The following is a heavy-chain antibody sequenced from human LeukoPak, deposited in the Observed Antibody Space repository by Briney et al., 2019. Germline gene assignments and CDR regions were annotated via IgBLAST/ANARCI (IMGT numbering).Heavy chain of an antibody. D-gene: IGHD3-10*01. CDR1: GDSISSYY. CDR2: IYYSGST. V-gene: IGHV4-59*08. J-gene: IGHJ6*02. Sequence: PSETLSLTCTVSGDSISSYYWSWIRQPPGKGLEWIGYIYYSGSTNYNPSLKSRVTISVDTSKNQFSLKLSSVTAADTAVYYCARHAGLYYYYYGMDVWGQGTTVTVSS. CDR3: ARHAGLYYYYYGMDV.